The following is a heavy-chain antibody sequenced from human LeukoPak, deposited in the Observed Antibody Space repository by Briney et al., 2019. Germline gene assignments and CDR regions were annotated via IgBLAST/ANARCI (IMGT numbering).Heavy chain of an antibody. CDR2: IYPGDSDT. J-gene: IGHJ6*02. V-gene: IGHV5-51*01. Sequence: GEPLKISCKGSGYSFTNYWIGWVRQMPGKGLEWMGIIYPGDSDTRYSPSFQGQVTISADKSISTAYLQWSSLKASDTAMYYCASQGYYSSYYYGMDVWGQGTTVTVSS. CDR1: GYSFTNYW. D-gene: IGHD3-22*01. CDR3: ASQGYYSSYYYGMDV.